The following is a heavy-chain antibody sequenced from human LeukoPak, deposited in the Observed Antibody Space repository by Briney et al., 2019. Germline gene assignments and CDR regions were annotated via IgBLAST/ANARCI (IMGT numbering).Heavy chain of an antibody. CDR2: ISSSTSYI. CDR3: ARDLLHAGADVEMATINNWFDP. V-gene: IGHV3-21*01. CDR1: GFTFSIYT. D-gene: IGHD5-24*01. J-gene: IGHJ5*02. Sequence: GGSLRLSCAASGFTFSIYTMNWVRQAPGKGLEWVSSISSSTSYIYYADSVKGRFTISRDNAKNSLYLQMNSLRAEDTAVYYCARDLLHAGADVEMATINNWFDPWGQGTLVTVSS.